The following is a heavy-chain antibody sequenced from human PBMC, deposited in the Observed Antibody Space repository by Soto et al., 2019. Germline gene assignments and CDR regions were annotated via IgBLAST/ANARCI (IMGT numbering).Heavy chain of an antibody. J-gene: IGHJ5*02. D-gene: IGHD6-25*01. CDR3: ARDQLSSGLYVWFDP. CDR2: IYYDGST. CDR1: GETISTDY. Sequence: SESLSLTCTVSGETISTDYWSWIRQSPGKGLEWIGFIYYDGSTSYNPSLRSRVTISVDTSKNQFSLILSSVTSADTAVYYCARDQLSSGLYVWFDPWGQGTLVTVSS. V-gene: IGHV4-59*01.